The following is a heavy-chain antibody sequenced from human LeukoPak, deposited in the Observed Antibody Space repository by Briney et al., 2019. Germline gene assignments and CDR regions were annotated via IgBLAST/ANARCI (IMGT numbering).Heavy chain of an antibody. V-gene: IGHV4-59*08. D-gene: IGHD6-19*01. CDR1: GGSISSYY. CDR3: AGHVAGAGLGGLDY. CDR2: IYYSGST. J-gene: IGHJ4*02. Sequence: SGTLSLTCAVSGGSISSYYWSWVRQPPGKGLEWGGDIYYSGSTKYNPSLKRRVSISVDTSKNQISLKLRSVTAAGTAADYLAGHVAGAGLGGLDYWGQGTLVTVSS.